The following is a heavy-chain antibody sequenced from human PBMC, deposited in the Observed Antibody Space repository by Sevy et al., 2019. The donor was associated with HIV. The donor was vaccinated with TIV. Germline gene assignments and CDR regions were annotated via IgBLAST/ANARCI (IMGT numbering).Heavy chain of an antibody. CDR1: GFTFSSYW. V-gene: IGHV3-74*01. CDR3: ARDRGISMDYFDY. J-gene: IGHJ4*02. Sequence: GGSLRLSCAASGFTFSSYWMHWVRQAPGKGLVWVSRINSDGSSTNYADSVKGRFTISRDNAKNTRYLQMNSLRADDTAVYYCARDRGISMDYFDYWGQGTLVTVSS. D-gene: IGHD3-10*01. CDR2: INSDGSST.